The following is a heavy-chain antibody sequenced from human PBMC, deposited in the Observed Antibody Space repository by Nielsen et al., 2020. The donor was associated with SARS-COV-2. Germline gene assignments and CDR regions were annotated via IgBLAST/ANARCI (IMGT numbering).Heavy chain of an antibody. CDR2: ISYSGSP. V-gene: IGHV4-59*08. D-gene: IGHD3-10*01. Sequence: SETLSLTCTVSGGSITNDFWNWVRQPPGKGLEWIGSISYSGSPYYNPSLKSRVTMSVDTSKKQFSLKLRSVTAADTAVYYCARVISPGSGSYRWFDPWGQGTLVTVSS. J-gene: IGHJ5*02. CDR3: ARVISPGSGSYRWFDP. CDR1: GGSITNDF.